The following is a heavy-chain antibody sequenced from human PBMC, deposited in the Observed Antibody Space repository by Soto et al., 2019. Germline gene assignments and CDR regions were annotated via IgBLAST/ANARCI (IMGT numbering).Heavy chain of an antibody. V-gene: IGHV4-31*03. Sequence: QVQLQESGPGLVKSSQTLSLTCTVSGGSISSDGNYWSWIRQQPGKGLEWIGYIYYSGSTYYNPSLKSRATISVDTSKNQFSLKLNSVTAADTAVYYCARARMVRGIIYYYGMDVWGQGTTVTVSS. D-gene: IGHD3-10*01. CDR2: IYYSGST. J-gene: IGHJ6*02. CDR3: ARARMVRGIIYYYGMDV. CDR1: GGSISSDGNY.